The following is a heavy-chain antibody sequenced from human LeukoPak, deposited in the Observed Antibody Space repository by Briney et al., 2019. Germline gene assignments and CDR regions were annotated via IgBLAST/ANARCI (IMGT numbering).Heavy chain of an antibody. J-gene: IGHJ3*02. D-gene: IGHD6-13*01. V-gene: IGHV4-34*01. CDR3: ARESPEGIAAAGAFDI. CDR2: FNHSGST. Sequence: SETLSLTCAVYGGSFSGYYWSWIRQPPGKGLEWIGEFNHSGSTNYNPSLKSRVTISVDTSKNQFSLKLSSVTAADTAVYYCARESPEGIAAAGAFDIWGQGTMVTVSS. CDR1: GGSFSGYY.